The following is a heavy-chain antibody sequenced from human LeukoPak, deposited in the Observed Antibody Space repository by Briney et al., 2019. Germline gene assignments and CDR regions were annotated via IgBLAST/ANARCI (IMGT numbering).Heavy chain of an antibody. CDR2: IGSSGSYI. D-gene: IGHD5-18*01. V-gene: IGHV3-21*01. Sequence: RGSLRLSCAASGFTFSSYSMNWVRLAPGKGLEWVSSIGSSGSYIYYADSLTGRFTISRDNAKNSLYLQMNSLRAEDTAMYYCARRATTERGHSYGLDFWGQGTLVTVSS. J-gene: IGHJ4*02. CDR3: ARRATTERGHSYGLDF. CDR1: GFTFSSYS.